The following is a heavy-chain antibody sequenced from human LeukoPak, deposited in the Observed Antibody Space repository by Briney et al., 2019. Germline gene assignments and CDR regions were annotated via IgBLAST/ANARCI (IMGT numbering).Heavy chain of an antibody. V-gene: IGHV4-59*01. CDR3: ARGGVRENRVYYGMDV. Sequence: PSETLSLTCTVSGGSISSYYWSWIRQPPGKGLEWIGYIYYSGSTNYNPSLKSRVTISVDTSKNQFSLKLSSVTAADTAVYYCARGGVRENRVYYGMDVWGQGTTVTVSS. CDR2: IYYSGST. CDR1: GGSISSYY. D-gene: IGHD1-14*01. J-gene: IGHJ6*02.